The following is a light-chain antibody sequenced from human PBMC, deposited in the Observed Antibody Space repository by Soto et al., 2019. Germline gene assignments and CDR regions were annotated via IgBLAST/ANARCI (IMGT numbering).Light chain of an antibody. V-gene: IGKV4-1*01. CDR2: WAY. CDR3: QPYYSTPLT. Sequence: DIVMTQSPDSLAVSLGESATINCKSSQSVLYSSNNKNYLAWYQQKPGQPPKLLIYWAYTRESGVPDRFSGSGSGTDFTLTISSLQAEDVAVYYCQPYYSTPLTFGGGTQVDIK. CDR1: QSVLYSSNNKNY. J-gene: IGKJ4*01.